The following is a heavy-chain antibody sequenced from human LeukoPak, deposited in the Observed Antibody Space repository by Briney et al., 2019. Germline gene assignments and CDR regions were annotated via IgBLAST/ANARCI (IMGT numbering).Heavy chain of an antibody. CDR3: ARIEGDYGVFVF. CDR1: AGTFNTYA. CDR2: IIPVFATP. J-gene: IGHJ4*02. V-gene: IGHV1-69*05. D-gene: IGHD4-17*01. Sequence: SVKVSCKASAGTFNTYAFNWVRQAPGQGLEWMGRIIPVFATPPYAQKYQGRLTITTDEFASTVYMELSSLRSQDTAIYYCARIEGDYGVFVFWGQGTLVTVSS.